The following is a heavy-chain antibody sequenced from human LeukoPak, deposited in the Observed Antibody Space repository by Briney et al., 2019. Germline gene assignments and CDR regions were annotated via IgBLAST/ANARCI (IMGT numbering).Heavy chain of an antibody. CDR3: ARNAYCDSTNCYAWFDP. CDR1: GYTFTDYY. J-gene: IGHJ5*02. D-gene: IGHD2-2*01. CDR2: IVPHSGGI. Sequence: ASVKVSCKASGYTFTDYYIHWVRQAPGQGLEWMGWIVPHSGGINYAQNYQGRITMTRDTSISTAYMELSSLRSDDTAVYYCARNAYCDSTNCYAWFDPWGQGTLVTVSS. V-gene: IGHV1-2*02.